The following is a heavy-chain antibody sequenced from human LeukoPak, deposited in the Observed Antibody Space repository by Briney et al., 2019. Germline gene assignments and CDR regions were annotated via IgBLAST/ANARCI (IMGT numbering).Heavy chain of an antibody. Sequence: GASVKVSCKASGGTFSSYAISWVRQAPGQGLEWMGGIIPIFGTANYAQKFQGRVTITADESTSTAYVELSSLRSEDTAVYYCARDRRAYCSGGSCYSPLDYWGQGTLVTVSS. CDR1: GGTFSSYA. J-gene: IGHJ4*02. D-gene: IGHD2-15*01. CDR3: ARDRRAYCSGGSCYSPLDY. CDR2: IIPIFGTA. V-gene: IGHV1-69*13.